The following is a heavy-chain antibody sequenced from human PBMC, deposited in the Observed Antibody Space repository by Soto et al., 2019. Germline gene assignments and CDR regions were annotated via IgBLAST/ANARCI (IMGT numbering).Heavy chain of an antibody. CDR3: ARQGDMAATPADAFDI. J-gene: IGHJ3*02. CDR1: GYSFTSYW. Sequence: GVSLKISCKASGYSFTSYWIGWVRQTPGKGLEWMGIILPDDADARYSPSFAGQVTISVDKSITTAYLHWSSLEASDSAVYYCARQGDMAATPADAFDIWGQGTLVTVSS. CDR2: ILPDDADA. D-gene: IGHD6-19*01. V-gene: IGHV5-51*01.